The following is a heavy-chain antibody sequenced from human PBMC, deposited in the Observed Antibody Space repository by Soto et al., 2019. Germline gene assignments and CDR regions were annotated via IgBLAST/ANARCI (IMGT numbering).Heavy chain of an antibody. V-gene: IGHV4-38-2*01. Sequence: SETLSLTCAVSGYSISSGYYWGWIRQPPGKGLEWIGTISHSGSTSYNPSIKSRVSMSVDTSKNQFSLKLRSVTAADTAMYYCVRDGDVLVRRVIEWFDPWGQGTRVTVS. CDR3: VRDGDVLVRRVIEWFDP. CDR1: GYSISSGYY. CDR2: ISHSGST. J-gene: IGHJ5*02. D-gene: IGHD3-10*01.